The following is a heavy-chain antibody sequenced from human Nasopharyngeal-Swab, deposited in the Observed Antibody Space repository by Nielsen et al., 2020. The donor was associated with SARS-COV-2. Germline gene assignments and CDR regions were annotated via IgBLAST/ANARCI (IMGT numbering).Heavy chain of an antibody. D-gene: IGHD1-14*01. CDR1: GFTFSSYS. CDR2: ISSSSSTI. CDR3: ARDRKHGRYGMDV. V-gene: IGHV3-48*02. Sequence: GEFLKISCAASGFTFSSYSMNWVRQAPGKGLEWVSYISSSSSTIYYADSVKGRFTISRDNAKNSLYLQMNSLRDEDTAVYYCARDRKHGRYGMDVWGQGTTVTVSS. J-gene: IGHJ6*02.